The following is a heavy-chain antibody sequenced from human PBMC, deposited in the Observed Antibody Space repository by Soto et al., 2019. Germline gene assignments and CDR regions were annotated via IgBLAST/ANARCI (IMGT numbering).Heavy chain of an antibody. CDR3: ARDLEFRDGNISHLDY. D-gene: IGHD3-10*01. CDR2: IIPIIGTP. J-gene: IGHJ4*02. Sequence: GASVKVSCKXSGGTFRNHVFNWVRQAPGQGLEWMGGIIPIIGTPNYAQKFQGRVTITADASTNTVYLEVCSLRSQDTAVYYCARDLEFRDGNISHLDYWGQGTLVTVSS. V-gene: IGHV1-69*13. CDR1: GGTFRNHV.